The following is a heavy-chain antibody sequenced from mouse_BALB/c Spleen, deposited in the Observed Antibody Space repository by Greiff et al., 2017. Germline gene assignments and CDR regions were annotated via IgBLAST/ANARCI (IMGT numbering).Heavy chain of an antibody. D-gene: IGHD2-4*01. CDR3: AGDYLFAY. CDR1: GFTFSSYT. Sequence: EVKLMESGGGLVQPGGSLKLSCAASGFTFSSYTMSWVRQTPEKRLEWVAYISNGGGSTYYPDTVKGRFTISRDNAKNTLYLQMSSLKSEDTAMYYCAGDYLFAYWGQGTLVTVSA. CDR2: ISNGGGST. J-gene: IGHJ3*01. V-gene: IGHV5-12-2*01.